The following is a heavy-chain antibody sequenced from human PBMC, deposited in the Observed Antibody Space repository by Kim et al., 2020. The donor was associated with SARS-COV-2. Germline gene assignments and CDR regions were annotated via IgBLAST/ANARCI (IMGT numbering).Heavy chain of an antibody. Sequence: ASVKVSCKASGYTFTGYAMTWVRQAPGQGLEWMGWINTKTENPTYAQDFTGRFVFSLDTSVSTAYLEISSLKTEDTAVYYCARADSNFLSGYCLGPGWCAPGGQGPRLTVPS. CDR2: INTKTENP. CDR3: ARADSNFLSGYCLGPGWCAP. J-gene: IGHJ5*02. D-gene: IGHD3-3*01. V-gene: IGHV7-4-1*02. CDR1: GYTFTGYA.